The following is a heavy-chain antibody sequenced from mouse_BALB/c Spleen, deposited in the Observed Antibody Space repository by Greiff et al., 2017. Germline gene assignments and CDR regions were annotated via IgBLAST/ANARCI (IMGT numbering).Heavy chain of an antibody. J-gene: IGHJ3*01. V-gene: IGHV3-8*02. Sequence: EVKLMESGPSLVKPSQTLSLTCSVTGDSITSGYWNWIRKFPGNKLEYMGYISYSGSTYYNPSLKSRISITRDTSKNQYYLQLNSVTTEDTATYYCARGPNSLLRLPAWFAYWGQGTLVTVSA. CDR1: GDSITSGY. D-gene: IGHD1-2*01. CDR3: ARGPNSLLRLPAWFAY. CDR2: ISYSGST.